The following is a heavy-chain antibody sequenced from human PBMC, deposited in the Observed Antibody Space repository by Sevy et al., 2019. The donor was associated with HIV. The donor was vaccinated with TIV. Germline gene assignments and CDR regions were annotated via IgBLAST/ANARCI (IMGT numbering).Heavy chain of an antibody. V-gene: IGHV3-30-3*01. CDR2: ISYDGSNK. CDR1: GFTFSSYA. D-gene: IGHD3-22*01. J-gene: IGHJ6*02. Sequence: GGSLRLSCAASGFTFSSYAMHWVRQAPGKGLEWVAVISYDGSNKYYAYSVKGRFTISRDNSKNTLYLQMNSLRAEDTAVYYCARGDSSGYYYDPYYYGMDVWGQGTTVTVSS. CDR3: ARGDSSGYYYDPYYYGMDV.